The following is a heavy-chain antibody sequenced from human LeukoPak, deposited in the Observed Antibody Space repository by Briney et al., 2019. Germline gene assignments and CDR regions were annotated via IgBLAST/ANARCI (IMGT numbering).Heavy chain of an antibody. Sequence: SVKVSCKASGGTFSSYAISWVRQAPGQGLEWMGGIIPIFGTANYAQKFQGRVTITADESTSTAYMELRSLRSDDTAVYYCARYDDILTGEPFDYWGQGTLVTVSS. J-gene: IGHJ4*02. CDR2: IIPIFGTA. V-gene: IGHV1-69*13. CDR1: GGTFSSYA. CDR3: ARYDDILTGEPFDY. D-gene: IGHD3-9*01.